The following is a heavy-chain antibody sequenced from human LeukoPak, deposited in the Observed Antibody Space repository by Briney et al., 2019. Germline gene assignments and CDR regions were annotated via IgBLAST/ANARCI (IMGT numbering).Heavy chain of an antibody. V-gene: IGHV1-18*01. CDR3: ARFATGWLQYHYFDY. CDR1: GYTFTSYG. Sequence: ASVKVSCKASGYTFTSYGISWVRQAPGQGLEWMGWISAYNGNTNYAQKLQGRVTMTTDTSTSTAYMELRSLRSDDTAAYYCARFATGWLQYHYFDYWGQGTLVTVSS. J-gene: IGHJ4*02. D-gene: IGHD5-24*01. CDR2: ISAYNGNT.